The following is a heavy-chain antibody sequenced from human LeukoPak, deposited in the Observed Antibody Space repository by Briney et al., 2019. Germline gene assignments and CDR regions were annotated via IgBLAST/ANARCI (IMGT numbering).Heavy chain of an antibody. CDR2: ISSSSSYI. V-gene: IGHV3-21*01. CDR3: AKDSGGYYYYFDY. D-gene: IGHD3-3*01. CDR1: GFTFSSYS. J-gene: IGHJ4*02. Sequence: GGSLRLSCAASGFTFSSYSMNWVRQAPGKGLEWVSSISSSSSYIYYADSVKGRFTISRDNAKNSLYLQMNSLRAEDTAVYYCAKDSGGYYYYFDYWGQGTLVTVSS.